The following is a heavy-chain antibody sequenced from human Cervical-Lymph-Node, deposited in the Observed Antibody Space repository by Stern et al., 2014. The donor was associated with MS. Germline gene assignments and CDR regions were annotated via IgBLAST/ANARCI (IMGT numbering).Heavy chain of an antibody. Sequence: VQLVESGAEVKKPGASVKVSCKAFGYTFRNFYMHWVRQAPGQGLEWMGIINPSDGSTSYAQTLQGRVTMTRDTSTNTIYMELSSLRSEDTAVYYCAREHTAMGFEFWGQGTLVTVSS. V-gene: IGHV1-46*04. D-gene: IGHD5-18*01. CDR3: AREHTAMGFEF. CDR2: INPSDGST. J-gene: IGHJ4*02. CDR1: GYTFRNFY.